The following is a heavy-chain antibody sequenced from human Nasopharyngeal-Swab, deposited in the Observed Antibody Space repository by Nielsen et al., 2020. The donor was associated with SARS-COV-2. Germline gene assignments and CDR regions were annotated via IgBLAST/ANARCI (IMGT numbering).Heavy chain of an antibody. J-gene: IGHJ5*02. V-gene: IGHV3-23*01. CDR2: MSGRGDNT. D-gene: IGHD2-15*01. CDR3: AKDPGAGFCDDGSCFPTNH. Sequence: GESLKISCAASGFTFSSYWMNWVRHAPGKGLEWVSGMSGRGDNTYYAESVKGRFTISRDTSKNTLYLQMNGLRAEDTAVYYCAKDPGAGFCDDGSCFPTNHWGQGTLVTVSS. CDR1: GFTFSSYW.